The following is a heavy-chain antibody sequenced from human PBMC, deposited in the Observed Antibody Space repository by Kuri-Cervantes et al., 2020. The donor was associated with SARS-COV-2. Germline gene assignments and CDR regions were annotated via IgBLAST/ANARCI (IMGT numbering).Heavy chain of an antibody. J-gene: IGHJ4*02. CDR3: AREYGVYSGRGGYFDY. V-gene: IGHV3-30*02. CDR2: IRFDGSSK. CDR1: GFTFKNYG. D-gene: IGHD3-10*01. Sequence: GESLKISCAASGFTFKNYGMDWVRQAPGKGLEWVAFIRFDGSSKYYADSVKGRFTISRDNAKNSLYLQMNSLRSDDTAVYYCAREYGVYSGRGGYFDYWGQGTLVTVSS.